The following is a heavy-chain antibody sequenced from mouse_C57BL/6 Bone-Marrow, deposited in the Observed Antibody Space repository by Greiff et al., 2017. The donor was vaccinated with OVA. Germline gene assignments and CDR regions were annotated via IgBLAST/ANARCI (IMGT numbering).Heavy chain of an antibody. J-gene: IGHJ3*01. D-gene: IGHD2-5*01. CDR2: LNPSTGGT. Sequence: VQLQQSGPELVKPGASVKISCKASGYSFTGYYMNWVKQSPEKSLEWIGELNPSTGGTTYNQKFKAKATLTVDKSSSTAYMQLKSLTSEDSAVYYCARYYTNTGFAYWGQGTLVTVSA. CDR1: GYSFTGYY. V-gene: IGHV1-42*01. CDR3: ARYYTNTGFAY.